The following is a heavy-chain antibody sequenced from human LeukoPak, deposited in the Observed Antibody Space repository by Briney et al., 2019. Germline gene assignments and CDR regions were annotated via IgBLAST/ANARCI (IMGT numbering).Heavy chain of an antibody. CDR1: GFTFSIYS. CDR3: AKDFYGDY. V-gene: IGHV3-48*04. CDR2: ISSSSSTI. Sequence: PGGSLRLSCAASGFTFSIYSMNWVRQAPGKGLEWVSYISSSSSTIYYADSVEGRFTISRDNAKNSLYLQMNSLRAEDTAVYYCAKDFYGDYWGQGTLVTVSS. J-gene: IGHJ4*02. D-gene: IGHD2/OR15-2a*01.